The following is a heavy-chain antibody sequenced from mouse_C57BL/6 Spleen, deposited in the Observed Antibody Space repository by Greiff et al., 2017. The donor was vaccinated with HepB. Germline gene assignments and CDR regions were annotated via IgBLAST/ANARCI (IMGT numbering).Heavy chain of an antibody. CDR2: IDPSDSYT. J-gene: IGHJ4*01. D-gene: IGHD1-1*01. V-gene: IGHV1-69*01. CDR1: GYTFTSYW. Sequence: QVQLQQPGAELVMPGASVKLSCKASGYTFTSYWMHWVKQRPGQGLEWIGEIDPSDSYTNYNQKFKGKSTVTVYKSSSTAYMQHSSLTSEDSAVYYCARFYYYGSSLLYAIDYWGQGTSVTVSS. CDR3: ARFYYYGSSLLYAIDY.